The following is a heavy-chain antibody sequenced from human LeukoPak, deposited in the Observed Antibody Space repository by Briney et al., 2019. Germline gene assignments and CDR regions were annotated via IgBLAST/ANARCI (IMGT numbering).Heavy chain of an antibody. V-gene: IGHV1-18*01. CDR1: GYTFTANG. J-gene: IGHJ4*02. Sequence: ASVKVSCKFSGYTFTANGFTGLGQPPGQGLDGMGWITPNKGNTHYAQRLQARVTMNTDTSTSTAYMELRSVRSDDTAVYYCARVCHWDADNTRGDPVDYWGQGTLVTVSS. CDR2: ITPNKGNT. CDR3: ARVCHWDADNTRGDPVDY. D-gene: IGHD7-27*01.